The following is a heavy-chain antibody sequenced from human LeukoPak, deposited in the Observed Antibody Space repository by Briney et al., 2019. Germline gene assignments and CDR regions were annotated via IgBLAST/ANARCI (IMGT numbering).Heavy chain of an antibody. CDR1: GFTFSDYY. J-gene: IGHJ4*02. V-gene: IGHV3-11*01. Sequence: TGGSLRLSCAASGFTFSDYYMSWIRQAPGKGLEGVSYISSSGSTIYYADSVKGRFTISRDNAKNSLYLQMNSLRAENTAVYYCARVTAFWRGYAYFDYWGQGTLVTVSS. CDR2: ISSSGSTI. D-gene: IGHD3-3*01. CDR3: ARVTAFWRGYAYFDY.